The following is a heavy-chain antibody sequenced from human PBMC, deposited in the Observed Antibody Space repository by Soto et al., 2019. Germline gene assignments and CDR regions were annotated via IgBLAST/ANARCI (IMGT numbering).Heavy chain of an antibody. CDR2: INHSGNT. Sequence: SETLSLTCAVSGGSIGTSAYYWGWIRQAPGKGLEWIGSINHSGNTYLSPSLKDRVTMSVDTSKNSFSLKLRSATAADTGLYYLASRAPEGFDPWGQGTLVTVSS. J-gene: IGHJ5*02. CDR1: GGSIGTSAYY. CDR3: ASRAPEGFDP. V-gene: IGHV4-39*01.